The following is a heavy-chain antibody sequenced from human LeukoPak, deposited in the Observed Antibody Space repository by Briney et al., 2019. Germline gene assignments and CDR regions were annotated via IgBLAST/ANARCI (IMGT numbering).Heavy chain of an antibody. J-gene: IGHJ5*02. V-gene: IGHV4-30-4*01. CDR3: AREGLDYGATLNWFDP. CDR1: GGSISSGDYY. Sequence: PSQTLSLTCTVSGGSISSGDYYWSWIRQPPGKGLEWIGYIYYSGSTYYNPSLKSRVIILVDTSKNQFSLKLSSVTVADTAVYYCAREGLDYGATLNWFDPWGQGTLVTVSS. CDR2: IYYSGST. D-gene: IGHD4/OR15-4a*01.